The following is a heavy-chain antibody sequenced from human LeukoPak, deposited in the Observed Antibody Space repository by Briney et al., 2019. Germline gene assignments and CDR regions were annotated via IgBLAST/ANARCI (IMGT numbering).Heavy chain of an antibody. CDR2: ISSNGGST. J-gene: IGHJ6*03. V-gene: IGHV3-64*01. CDR1: GFTFSSYA. CDR3: ARGHSSGWYGDYYYYYYMDV. Sequence: GGSLRLSCAASGFTFSSYAMHWVRQAPGKGLEYVSAISSNGGSTYYANSVKGRFTISRDNSKNTLYLQMGSLRAEDMAVYYCARGHSSGWYGDYYYYYYMDVWGKGTTVTVS. D-gene: IGHD6-19*01.